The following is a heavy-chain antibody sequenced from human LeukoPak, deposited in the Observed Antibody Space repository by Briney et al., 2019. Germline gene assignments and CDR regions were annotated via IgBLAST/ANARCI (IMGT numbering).Heavy chain of an antibody. J-gene: IGHJ4*02. Sequence: GESLTLSCAASGFTFATYWMHWVRQAPGKGLEWVANIKEDGSVKNYVGSVKGRFTISRDNAKNSLYLQMNSLRAEDTAVYYCMKGRPFGDHWGQGILVTVSS. CDR3: MKGRPFGDH. D-gene: IGHD3-16*01. V-gene: IGHV3-7*03. CDR2: IKEDGSVK. CDR1: GFTFATYW.